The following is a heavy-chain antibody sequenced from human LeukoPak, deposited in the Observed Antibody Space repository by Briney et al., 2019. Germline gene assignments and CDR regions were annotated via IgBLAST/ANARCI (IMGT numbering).Heavy chain of an antibody. D-gene: IGHD4-17*01. CDR3: ARHGDYLNWFDP. Sequence: SETLSLTCSVSGGSISSYYWSWIRQPAGKGLEWIGRIYTSGSTNYNPSLKSRVTMSVDTSKNQFSLRLTSVTAADTAVFYCARHGDYLNWFDPWGQGTLVTVSS. CDR2: IYTSGST. J-gene: IGHJ5*02. CDR1: GGSISSYY. V-gene: IGHV4-4*07.